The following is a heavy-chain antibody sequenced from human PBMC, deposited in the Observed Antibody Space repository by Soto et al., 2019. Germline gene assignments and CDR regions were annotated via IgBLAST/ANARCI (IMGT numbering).Heavy chain of an antibody. CDR3: ARAPGRMMNALRYYYGLDV. V-gene: IGHV4-31*02. D-gene: IGHD2-8*01. CDR2: IYHRGGT. CDR1: GGSISSGGYY. J-gene: IGHJ6*02. Sequence: QVQLQESGQGLVKPSETLSFTCNVSGGSISSGGYYWSWIRQLPGKGLEWIGYIYHRGGTYYSPALQRRITISVETSKNQFSLKRTSVTAADTAVYICARAPGRMMNALRYYYGLDVWGQGTTVTVSS.